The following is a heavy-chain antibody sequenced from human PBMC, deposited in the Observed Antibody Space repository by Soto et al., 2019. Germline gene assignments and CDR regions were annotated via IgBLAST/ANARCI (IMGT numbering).Heavy chain of an antibody. J-gene: IGHJ6*02. CDR2: ISTRSDI. CDR3: AREETAWPLAYGLDV. D-gene: IGHD2-21*02. V-gene: IGHV3-21*01. Sequence: PGGSLRLSCAASGFTFSGYSMNWVRQAPGKGLEWVASISTRSDIYYADPVKGRFTISRDNAKNSVSLQMNSLRAEDTAVYYCAREETAWPLAYGLDVWGQGTTVTVSS. CDR1: GFTFSGYS.